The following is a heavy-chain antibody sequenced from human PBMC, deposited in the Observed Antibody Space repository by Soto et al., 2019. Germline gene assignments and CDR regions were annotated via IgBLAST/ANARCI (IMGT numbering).Heavy chain of an antibody. V-gene: IGHV3-74*01. CDR3: ASGRSLRFDY. CDR2: INSDATTT. Sequence: EVQLVESGGGLVQPGGSLRLSCAASGFTFSIYWMHWVRQAPGKGLVWVSRINSDATTTSSADSVKDRFTISRDNAKNTLYLQMNSLRAEDTAVYYCASGRSLRFDYWGQGTLVTVSS. CDR1: GFTFSIYW. J-gene: IGHJ4*02.